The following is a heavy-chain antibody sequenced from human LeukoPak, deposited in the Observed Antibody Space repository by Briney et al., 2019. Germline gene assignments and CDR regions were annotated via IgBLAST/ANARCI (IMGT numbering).Heavy chain of an antibody. J-gene: IGHJ4*02. V-gene: IGHV3-23*01. Sequence: GGSLRLSCAASGFTFSTSAMSWVRQTPGKGLEWVSSITGSGMSTFYAGSVKGRFTISRDNSKSTLHLQMNSLRAADTAIYYCAKLGSPAYYFDYWGQGTLVTVSS. CDR1: GFTFSTSA. D-gene: IGHD2-2*01. CDR2: ITGSGMST. CDR3: AKLGSPAYYFDY.